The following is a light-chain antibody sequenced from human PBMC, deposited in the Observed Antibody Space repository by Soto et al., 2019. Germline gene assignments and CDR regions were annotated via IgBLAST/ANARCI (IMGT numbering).Light chain of an antibody. Sequence: QSVLTQPASVSGSPGQSITISCTGTSSDVGGYNYVSWYQQHPGKAHKLMIYDVSNRPSGVSNRFSDSKSGNTSSLTISGLQAEDEADYYCTSYTTSSTQVFGTGTKVTVL. CDR2: DVS. J-gene: IGLJ1*01. CDR1: SSDVGGYNY. V-gene: IGLV2-14*03. CDR3: TSYTTSSTQV.